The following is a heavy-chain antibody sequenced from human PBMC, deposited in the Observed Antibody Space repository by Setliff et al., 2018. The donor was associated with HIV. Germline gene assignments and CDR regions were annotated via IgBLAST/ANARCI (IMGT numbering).Heavy chain of an antibody. D-gene: IGHD4-17*01. CDR2: IRSKAYGGTT. CDR3: TRDRLPGGYYYGMDV. V-gene: IGHV3-49*04. CDR1: GFTFGDYA. Sequence: GGSLRLSCTASGFTFGDYAMSWVRQAPGKGLEWVGCIRSKAYGGTTEYAASVKGRFTISRDDSKSIAYLQMNSLKTEDTAVYYCTRDRLPGGYYYGMDVWGQGTTVTVSS. J-gene: IGHJ6*02.